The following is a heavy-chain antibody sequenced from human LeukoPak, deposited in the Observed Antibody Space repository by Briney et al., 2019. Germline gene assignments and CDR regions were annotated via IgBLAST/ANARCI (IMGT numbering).Heavy chain of an antibody. CDR3: AMDDGRYFDRLGHDAFDI. D-gene: IGHD3-9*01. J-gene: IGHJ3*02. CDR1: GGTFSTYA. CDR2: IIPIFGTS. V-gene: IGHV1-69*13. Sequence: ASVKVSCKASGGTFSTYAISWVRQAPGQGLEWMGGIIPIFGTSNYAQKFQGRATIAADESTRTAYMELSSLRSEDTAVYYCAMDDGRYFDRLGHDAFDIWGQGTLVTVSS.